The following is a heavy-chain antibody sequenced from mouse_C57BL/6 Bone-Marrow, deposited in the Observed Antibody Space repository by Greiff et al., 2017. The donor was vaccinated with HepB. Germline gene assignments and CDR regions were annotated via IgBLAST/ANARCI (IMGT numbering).Heavy chain of an antibody. J-gene: IGHJ4*01. CDR1: GYTFTSYW. D-gene: IGHD2-1*01. CDR2: IYPSDSET. V-gene: IGHV1-61*01. Sequence: QVQLQQSGAELVRPGSSVKLSCKASGYTFTSYWMDWVKQRPGQGLEWIGNIYPSDSETHYNQKFKDKATLTVDKSSSTAYMQLSSLTSEDSAVYYCATYYGNSLYYAMDYWGQGTSVTVSS. CDR3: ATYYGNSLYYAMDY.